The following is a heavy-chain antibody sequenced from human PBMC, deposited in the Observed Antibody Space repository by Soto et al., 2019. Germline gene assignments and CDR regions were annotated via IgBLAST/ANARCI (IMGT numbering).Heavy chain of an antibody. Sequence: QGQLQESGPGLVRPSETLSLTCTVSGASITSYYWSWIRQSSGKGLEWIGYIHYSGSTNYNPSLESRVTMSIDTSENQFSLRLRSVTAADTAVYYCARLDYYYYLDVWGKGTAVTVSS. CDR2: IHYSGST. V-gene: IGHV4-59*12. J-gene: IGHJ6*03. CDR3: ARLDYYYYLDV. CDR1: GASITSYY.